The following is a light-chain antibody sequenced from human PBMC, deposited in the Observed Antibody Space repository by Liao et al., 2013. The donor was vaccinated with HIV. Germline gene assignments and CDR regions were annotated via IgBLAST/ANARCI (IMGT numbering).Light chain of an antibody. CDR1: ILGDKY. CDR2: QNT. V-gene: IGLV3-1*01. CDR3: QLWDSSRDQPWV. Sequence: DELTQPPSVSVSPGQTASITCSGNILGDKYASWYQQRPGQSPVLVIYQNTKRPSGIPERFSGSNSGNTATLTITGVGAGDEADYYCQLWDSSRDQPWVFGGGTKLTVL. J-gene: IGLJ3*02.